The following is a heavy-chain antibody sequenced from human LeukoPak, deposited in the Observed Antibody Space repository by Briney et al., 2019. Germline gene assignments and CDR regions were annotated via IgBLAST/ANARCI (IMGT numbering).Heavy chain of an antibody. CDR2: IIPIFGTA. CDR1: GGTFSSYA. J-gene: IGHJ4*02. V-gene: IGHV1-69*13. Sequence: SVKVSCKASGGTFSSYAISWVRQAPGQGLEWMGGIIPIFGTANYAQKFQGRVTITADESTSTAYMELSSLRSEDTAVYYCARVPFWSGSPFDYWGPGTLVTVSS. D-gene: IGHD3-3*01. CDR3: ARVPFWSGSPFDY.